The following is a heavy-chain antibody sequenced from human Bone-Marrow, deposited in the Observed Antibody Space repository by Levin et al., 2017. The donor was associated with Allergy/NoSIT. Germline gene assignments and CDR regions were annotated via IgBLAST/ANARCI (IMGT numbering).Heavy chain of an antibody. D-gene: IGHD1-26*01. V-gene: IGHV3-73*01. CDR2: IGYNAASYAT. CDR1: GFDFSASS. J-gene: IGHJ5*02. CDR3: VRGGAGGWYDP. Sequence: KVSCAASGFDFSASSIHWVRQASGKGLQWIGRIGYNAASYATMYSPSMKDTFTISRDDSTDTSYLHMHNVKIDDTATYYCVRGGAGGWYDPWGQGTLVIVSS.